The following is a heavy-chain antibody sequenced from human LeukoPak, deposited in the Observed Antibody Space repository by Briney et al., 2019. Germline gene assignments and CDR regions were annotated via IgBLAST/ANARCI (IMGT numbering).Heavy chain of an antibody. D-gene: IGHD3-22*01. CDR3: ARDSAVLLAYDSSGSYDY. V-gene: IGHV3-33*08. CDR1: GFTFSSHG. CDR2: IRQDGSNK. Sequence: PGGSLRLSCAASGFTFSSHGMTWVRQAPGKGLEWVADIRQDGSNKYYADSVKGRFTISRDNSKNTLYLQMNSLRAEDTAVYYCARDSAVLLAYDSSGSYDYWGQGTLVTVSS. J-gene: IGHJ4*02.